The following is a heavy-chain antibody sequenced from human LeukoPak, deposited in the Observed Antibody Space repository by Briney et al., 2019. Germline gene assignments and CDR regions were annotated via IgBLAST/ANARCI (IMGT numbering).Heavy chain of an antibody. CDR3: ARDKIVGATLLDY. CDR1: GGSISSYY. Sequence: SETLSLTCAVSGGSISSYYWSWIRQPPGKGLEWIGYIYYSGSTNYNPSLKSRVTISVDTSKNQFSLKLSSVTAADTAVYYCARDKIVGATLLDYWGQGILVTVSS. J-gene: IGHJ4*02. CDR2: IYYSGST. V-gene: IGHV4-59*01. D-gene: IGHD1-26*01.